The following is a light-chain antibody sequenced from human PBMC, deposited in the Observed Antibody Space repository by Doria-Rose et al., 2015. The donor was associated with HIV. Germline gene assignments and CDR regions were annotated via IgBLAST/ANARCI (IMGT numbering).Light chain of an antibody. Sequence: DIQVTQSPESLGMSLGERATLNCKSNQSLLYTSKNYLAWYQQKPGQPPKLLIYWASTRQSAVPARFSGSGSGTDFTLTISGLEAEDVAVYYCQQYYDAPSFGPGTTVDIK. CDR1: QSLLYTSKNY. CDR2: WAS. J-gene: IGKJ3*01. CDR3: QQYYDAPS. V-gene: IGKV4-1*01.